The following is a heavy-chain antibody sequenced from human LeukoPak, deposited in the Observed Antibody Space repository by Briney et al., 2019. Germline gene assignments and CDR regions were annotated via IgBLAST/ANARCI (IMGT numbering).Heavy chain of an antibody. CDR3: ARPGQRDAFDI. CDR1: GFIFSNYW. D-gene: IGHD1-1*01. V-gene: IGHV3-7*01. Sequence: PGGSLRLSRAASGFIFSNYWMSWVRQAPGKGLEWVANIKEDGSEKHYVDSAKGRFTISRDNAKNSLYLQMNSLRAEDTAVYYCARPGQRDAFDIWGQGTMVTVSS. CDR2: IKEDGSEK. J-gene: IGHJ3*02.